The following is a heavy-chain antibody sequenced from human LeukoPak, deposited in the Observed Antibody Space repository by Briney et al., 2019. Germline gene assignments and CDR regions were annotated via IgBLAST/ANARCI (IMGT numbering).Heavy chain of an antibody. Sequence: GGSLRLSCSASGFTFSSYAMHWVRQAPGKGLEYVSAISSNGGSTYYADSVKGRFTISRDNSKNTLYLQMSSLRAEDTAVYYCVKPLVVPAAMAGAFDTWGQGTMVTVSS. D-gene: IGHD2-2*01. CDR3: VKPLVVPAAMAGAFDT. CDR2: ISSNGGST. J-gene: IGHJ3*02. V-gene: IGHV3-64D*06. CDR1: GFTFSSYA.